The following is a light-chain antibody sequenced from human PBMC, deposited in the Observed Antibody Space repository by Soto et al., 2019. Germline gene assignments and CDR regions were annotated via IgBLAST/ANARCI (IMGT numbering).Light chain of an antibody. J-gene: IGKJ1*01. Sequence: EIVMTQSPATLSVSPGARAPPSWRARQSVSNNLAWYQQKRGQTPRRLIFGASSRATGIPDRFSGSGSGTDFTLTISRLEPEDFAVYYCQQYGSSLRTFGQGTKVDIK. CDR3: QQYGSSLRT. CDR1: QSVSNN. CDR2: GAS. V-gene: IGKV3-20*01.